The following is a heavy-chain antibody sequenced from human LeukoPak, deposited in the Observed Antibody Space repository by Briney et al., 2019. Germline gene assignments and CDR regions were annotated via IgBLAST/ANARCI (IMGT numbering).Heavy chain of an antibody. D-gene: IGHD3-22*01. V-gene: IGHV3-15*07. CDR1: GFTFSNAW. CDR3: GYDY. Sequence: GESLRLSCAASGFTFSNAWMNWVRQAPGKGLEWVGRIKSNLDGGTTDYAAPVKGRFSISRDDSKNTLYLQMNSLKTGLRGGDSSGYDYWGQGTLVTVSS. CDR2: IKSNLDGGTT. J-gene: IGHJ4*02.